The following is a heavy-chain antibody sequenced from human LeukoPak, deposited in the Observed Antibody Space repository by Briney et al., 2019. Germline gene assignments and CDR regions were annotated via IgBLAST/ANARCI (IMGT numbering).Heavy chain of an antibody. CDR2: ITRRSNTI. CDR1: GFTFSDYT. J-gene: IGHJ1*01. D-gene: IGHD3-9*01. Sequence: PGGSLRLSCTASGFTFSDYTMNWVRQAPGKGLEWVSSITRRSNTIYYADSVKGRFTISRDNAKNSLYLQMNSLGAEDTAVYYCARDSRNYDILTGYYRAEYFQHWGQGTLVTVSS. CDR3: ARDSRNYDILTGYYRAEYFQH. V-gene: IGHV3-48*01.